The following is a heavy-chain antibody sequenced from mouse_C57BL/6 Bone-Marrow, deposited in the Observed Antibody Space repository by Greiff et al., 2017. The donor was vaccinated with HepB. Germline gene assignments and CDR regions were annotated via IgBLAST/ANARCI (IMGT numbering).Heavy chain of an antibody. J-gene: IGHJ4*01. V-gene: IGHV5-15*01. CDR3: ARHNITTVVGNYAMDY. D-gene: IGHD1-1*01. Sequence: EVKLMESGGGLVQPGGSLKLSCAASGFTFSDYGMAWVRQAPRKGPEWVAFISNLAYSIYYADTVTGRFTISRENAKNTLYLEMSSLRSEDTAMYYCARHNITTVVGNYAMDYWGQGTSVTVSS. CDR1: GFTFSDYG. CDR2: ISNLAYSI.